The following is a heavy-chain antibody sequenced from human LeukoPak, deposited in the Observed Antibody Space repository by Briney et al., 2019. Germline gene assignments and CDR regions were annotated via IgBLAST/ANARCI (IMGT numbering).Heavy chain of an antibody. J-gene: IGHJ4*02. CDR3: ARLREIPVFGVVTKSTSYFDY. V-gene: IGHV3-23*01. Sequence: AGGSLGLSCVASGFTFSSYAMSWVRQAPGKGLEWVSSITGSGGTAYYSDSVKGRFTSSRDNSKNTLYLQMNSLRAEDTAVYYCARLREIPVFGVVTKSTSYFDYWGQGTLVTVSS. CDR1: GFTFSSYA. CDR2: ITGSGGTA. D-gene: IGHD3-3*01.